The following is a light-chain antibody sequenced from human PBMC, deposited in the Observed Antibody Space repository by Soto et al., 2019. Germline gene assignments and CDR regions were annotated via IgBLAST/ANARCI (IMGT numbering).Light chain of an antibody. CDR3: QHYNSYSEA. V-gene: IGKV1-5*03. Sequence: DIQMTQSPSPRSGSLGDRVTITLRASQTISSWLAWYQQKPGKAPKLLIYKASTLKSGVPSRFSGSGSGTEFTLTISSLQPDDFATYYCQHYNSYSEAFGQGTKVDIK. CDR1: QTISSW. CDR2: KAS. J-gene: IGKJ1*01.